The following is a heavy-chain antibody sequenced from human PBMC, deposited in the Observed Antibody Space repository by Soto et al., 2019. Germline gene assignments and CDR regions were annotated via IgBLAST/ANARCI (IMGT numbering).Heavy chain of an antibody. J-gene: IGHJ5*02. D-gene: IGHD6-6*01. V-gene: IGHV3-21*01. CDR1: GFTFSSYS. Sequence: EVQLVESGGGLVKPGGSLRLSCAASGFTFSSYSMNWVRQAPGKGLEWVSSISSSSSYIYYADSVKGRFTISRDNAKNSLYLEMNSLRAEDTAVYYCARDRGAARNWFDPWGQGTLVTVSS. CDR3: ARDRGAARNWFDP. CDR2: ISSSSSYI.